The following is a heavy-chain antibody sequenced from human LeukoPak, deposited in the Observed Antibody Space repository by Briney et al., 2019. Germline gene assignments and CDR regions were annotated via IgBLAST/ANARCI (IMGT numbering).Heavy chain of an antibody. J-gene: IGHJ4*02. CDR1: GFTFSSYA. CDR2: ISGSGGNT. V-gene: IGHV3-23*01. CDR3: AKEEGSGWFLDH. Sequence: GGSLRLSCAASGFTFSSYAMSWVRQAPGKGLEWVSGISGSGGNTYYADSVKGRFTISRDNSKNTLYLQMNSLRGEDTAVYYCAKEEGSGWFLDHWGQGTLVTVSS. D-gene: IGHD6-19*01.